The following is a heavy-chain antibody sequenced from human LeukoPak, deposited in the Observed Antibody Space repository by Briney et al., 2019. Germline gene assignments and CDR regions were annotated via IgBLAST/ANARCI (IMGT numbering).Heavy chain of an antibody. CDR2: IYHSGAT. J-gene: IGHJ1*01. CDR1: GYSISSGYY. V-gene: IGHV4-38-2*02. Sequence: SETLSLTCTVSGYSISSGYYWGWIRQPPGKGLEWIGNIYHSGATYYNPSLKSRVTMSVDTSKNQFSLNLTSVTAADTAVYYCARGDSTVTPKYFQYWGQGTLVTVSS. D-gene: IGHD4-23*01. CDR3: ARGDSTVTPKYFQY.